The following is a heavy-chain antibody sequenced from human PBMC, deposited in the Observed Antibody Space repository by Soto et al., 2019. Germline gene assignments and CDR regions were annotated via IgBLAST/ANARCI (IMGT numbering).Heavy chain of an antibody. CDR3: ARYSSSWLGRYYYYYGMDV. CDR1: GGSFSGYY. V-gene: IGHV4-34*01. J-gene: IGHJ6*02. CDR2: INHSGST. D-gene: IGHD6-13*01. Sequence: KASETLSLTCAVYGGSFSGYYWSWIRQPPGKGLEWIGEINHSGSTNYNPSLKSRVTISVDTSKNQFSLKLSSVTAADTAVYYCARYSSSWLGRYYYYYGMDVWGQGTTVTVS.